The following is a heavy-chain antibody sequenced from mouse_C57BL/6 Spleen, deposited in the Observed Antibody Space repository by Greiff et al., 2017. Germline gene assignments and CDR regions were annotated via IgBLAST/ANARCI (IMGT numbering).Heavy chain of an antibody. D-gene: IGHD1-1*01. J-gene: IGHJ2*01. V-gene: IGHV1-64*01. CDR1: GYTFTSYW. Sequence: VQLQQPGAELVKPGASVKLSCKASGYTFTSYWMHWVKQRPGQGLEWIGMIHPNSGSTNYNQKFKGKATLTVDTSSSTAYMQLSSLTSEDSAVYYCARLSSYRYYFDYWGQGTTLTVSS. CDR2: IHPNSGST. CDR3: ARLSSYRYYFDY.